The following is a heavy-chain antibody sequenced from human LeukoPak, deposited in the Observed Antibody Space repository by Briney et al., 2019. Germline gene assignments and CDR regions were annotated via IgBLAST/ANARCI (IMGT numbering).Heavy chain of an antibody. V-gene: IGHV4-31*03. CDR3: ARDTPITIFGVVISRQIDY. J-gene: IGHJ4*02. CDR2: IYYSGST. Sequence: SQTLSLTCTVPGGSISSGGYYWSWIRQHPGKGLEWIGYIYYSGSTYYNPSLKSRVTISVDTSKNQFSLKLSSVTAADTAVYYCARDTPITIFGVVISRQIDYWRQRTLVTVSS. D-gene: IGHD3-3*01. CDR1: GGSISSGGYY.